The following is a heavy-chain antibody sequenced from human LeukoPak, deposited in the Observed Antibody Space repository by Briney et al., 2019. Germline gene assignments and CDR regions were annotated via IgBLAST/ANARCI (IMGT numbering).Heavy chain of an antibody. D-gene: IGHD3-10*01. Sequence: GGSLRLSCAASGFTFSSYAMSWVRQARGKGLEWVSAISGSGGSTYYADSVKGRFTISRDNSKNTLYLQMNSLRAEDTAVYYCAKASLYGSGAYYYYGMDVWGQGTTVTVSS. J-gene: IGHJ6*02. V-gene: IGHV3-23*01. CDR3: AKASLYGSGAYYYYGMDV. CDR2: ISGSGGST. CDR1: GFTFSSYA.